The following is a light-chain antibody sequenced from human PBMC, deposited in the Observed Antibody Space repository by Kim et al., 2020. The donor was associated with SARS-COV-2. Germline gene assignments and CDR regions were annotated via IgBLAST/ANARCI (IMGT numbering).Light chain of an antibody. CDR2: DAS. V-gene: IGKV3-11*01. J-gene: IGKJ4*01. CDR3: QQRSNWPLT. Sequence: LYPGESATLSCRASQSVSSYLAWYQQKPGQAPRLLTYDASNRAPGIPARFSGSGSGTDFTLTISSLEPEDFAVYYCQQRSNWPLTFGGGTKVDIK. CDR1: QSVSSY.